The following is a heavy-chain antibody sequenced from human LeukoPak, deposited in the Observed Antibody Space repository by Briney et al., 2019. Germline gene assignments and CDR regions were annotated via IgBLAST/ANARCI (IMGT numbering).Heavy chain of an antibody. J-gene: IGHJ4*02. CDR3: ARGLLQYYFDY. D-gene: IGHD2-15*01. V-gene: IGHV4-61*05. CDR1: GDSISSRSYY. Sequence: SPSETLSLTCTVSGDSISSRSYYWGWIRQPPGKGLEWIGYIYYSGSTNYNPSLKSRVTISVDTSKNQFSLKLSSVTAADTAVYYCARGLLQYYFDYWGQGTLVTVSS. CDR2: IYYSGST.